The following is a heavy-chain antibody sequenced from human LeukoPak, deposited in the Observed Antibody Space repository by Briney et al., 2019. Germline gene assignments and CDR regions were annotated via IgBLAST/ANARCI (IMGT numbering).Heavy chain of an antibody. CDR3: AREATVTGGYYFDY. Sequence: GGSLRLSCAASGFTFSSYAMSWVRQAPGKGLEWVSAISGSGDNTYYADSVKGRFTISRDNSKNTLYLQMNSLRAEDTAVYYCAREATVTGGYYFDYWGQGTLVTVSS. V-gene: IGHV3-23*01. D-gene: IGHD4-11*01. CDR2: ISGSGDNT. J-gene: IGHJ4*02. CDR1: GFTFSSYA.